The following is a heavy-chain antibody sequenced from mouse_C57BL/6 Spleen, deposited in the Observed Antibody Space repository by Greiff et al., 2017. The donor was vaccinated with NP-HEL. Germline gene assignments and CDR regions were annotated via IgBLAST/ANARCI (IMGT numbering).Heavy chain of an antibody. D-gene: IGHD1-1*01. CDR3: ARWGYYGSSPYAMDY. Sequence: QVQLQQSGAELVMPGASVKLSCKASGYTFTSYWMHWVKQRPGQGLEWIGEIDPSDSYTNYNQKFKGKSTLTVDKSSGTAYMQLSSLTSEDSAVYYCARWGYYGSSPYAMDYWGQGTSVTVSS. J-gene: IGHJ4*01. CDR2: IDPSDSYT. CDR1: GYTFTSYW. V-gene: IGHV1-69*01.